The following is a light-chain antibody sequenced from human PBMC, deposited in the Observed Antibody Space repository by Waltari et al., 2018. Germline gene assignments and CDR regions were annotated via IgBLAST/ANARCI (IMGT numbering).Light chain of an antibody. CDR3: QQRSDWLALT. V-gene: IGKV3-11*01. CDR2: DAS. J-gene: IGKJ4*01. CDR1: QNVGNY. Sequence: EIVLTQSPATLSLSPGERATLSCRASQNVGNYLAWYQQKPGQAPRLLIYDASKRATDIPARFSGSGSGTDFTLTISSLEAEDSAVYYCQQRSDWLALTFGGGTKVGI.